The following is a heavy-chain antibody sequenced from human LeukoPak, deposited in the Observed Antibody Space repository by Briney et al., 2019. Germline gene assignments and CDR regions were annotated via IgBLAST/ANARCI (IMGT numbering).Heavy chain of an antibody. J-gene: IGHJ6*02. CDR3: SYGSGGPYGMDV. Sequence: SETLSLTCTVSGGSISSSSYYWGWIRQPPGKGLEWIGCIYYSGSTYYNPSLKSRVTISVDTSKNQFSLKLSSVTAADTAVYYCSYGSGGPYGMDVWGQGTTVTVSS. V-gene: IGHV4-39*01. CDR1: GGSISSSSYY. CDR2: IYYSGST. D-gene: IGHD3-10*01.